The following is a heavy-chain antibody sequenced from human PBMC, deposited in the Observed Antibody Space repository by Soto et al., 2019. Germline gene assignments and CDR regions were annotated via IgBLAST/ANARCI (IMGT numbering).Heavy chain of an antibody. V-gene: IGHV3-30*18. D-gene: IGHD3-22*01. CDR3: AKDGRLLITMVVESPTH. CDR2: ISYDGSNK. J-gene: IGHJ4*02. Sequence: QVQLVESGGGVVQPGRSLRLSCAASGFTFSSYGVHWVRQAPGKGLEWVAGISYDGSNKYYADSVKGRFTISRDNSKNTLCLQMDSLRVEDTAVYYCAKDGRLLITMVVESPTHWGQGNLVTVSS. CDR1: GFTFSSYG.